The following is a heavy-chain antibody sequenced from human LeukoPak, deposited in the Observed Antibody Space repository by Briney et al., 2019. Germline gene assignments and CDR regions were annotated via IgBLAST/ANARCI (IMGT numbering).Heavy chain of an antibody. CDR3: ARAPEGSGSSYYFDY. V-gene: IGHV3-7*01. D-gene: IGHD3-10*01. Sequence: PGGSLRLSCAASGFTSSSYWMSWVRQAPGKGLEWVANIKQDGSEKYYVDSVKGRFTISRDNAKNSLYLQMNSLRAEDTAVYYCARAPEGSGSSYYFDYWGQGTLVTVSS. J-gene: IGHJ4*02. CDR2: IKQDGSEK. CDR1: GFTSSSYW.